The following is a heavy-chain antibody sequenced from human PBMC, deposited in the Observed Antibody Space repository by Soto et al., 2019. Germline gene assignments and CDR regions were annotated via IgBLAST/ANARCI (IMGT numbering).Heavy chain of an antibody. D-gene: IGHD6-6*01. Sequence: SETLSLTCTVSGGSISSYYWSWIRQPPGKGLEWIGYIYYSGSTNYNPSLKSRVTTSVDTSKNQFSLKLSSVTAADTAVYYCARDPGGAARPPYYYYGMDVWGQGTTVTVSS. CDR1: GGSISSYY. J-gene: IGHJ6*02. CDR2: IYYSGST. CDR3: ARDPGGAARPPYYYYGMDV. V-gene: IGHV4-59*01.